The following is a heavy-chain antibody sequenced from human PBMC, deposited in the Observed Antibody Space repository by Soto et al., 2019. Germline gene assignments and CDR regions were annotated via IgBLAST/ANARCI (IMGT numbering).Heavy chain of an antibody. J-gene: IGHJ6*02. D-gene: IGHD5-18*01. CDR1: GGSISSSSYY. V-gene: IGHV4-39*01. Sequence: QLQLQESGPGLVKPSETLSLTCTVSGGSISSSSYYWGWIRQPPGKGLEWIGSIYYSGSTYYNPSLKSRVTISVDTSKNQFSLKLSSVTAADTAVYYCARLGGDTAMAYYYYYGMDVWGQGTTVTVSS. CDR2: IYYSGST. CDR3: ARLGGDTAMAYYYYYGMDV.